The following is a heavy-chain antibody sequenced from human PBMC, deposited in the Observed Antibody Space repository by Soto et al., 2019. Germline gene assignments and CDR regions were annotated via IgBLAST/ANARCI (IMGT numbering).Heavy chain of an antibody. V-gene: IGHV3-33*01. CDR1: GFTFSSYG. CDR2: IWYDGSNK. D-gene: IGHD6-13*01. J-gene: IGHJ3*02. Sequence: GGSLRLSCAASGFTFSSYGMHWVRQAPGKGLEWVAVIWYDGSNKYYADSVKGRFTISRDNSKNTLYLQMNSLRAEDTAVYYCARDLGIAAAIDAFDIWGQGTMVTVSS. CDR3: ARDLGIAAAIDAFDI.